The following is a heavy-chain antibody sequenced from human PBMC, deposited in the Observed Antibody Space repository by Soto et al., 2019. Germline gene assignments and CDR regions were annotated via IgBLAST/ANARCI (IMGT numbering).Heavy chain of an antibody. Sequence: QVQLQESGPGLVKPSETLSLTCTVSGGSISSYYWSWIRQPPGKGLEWIGYFYYSGNTNYNPSLNSRVTISADTSKNHLSLKLNSVTAADTAVYYCARKFYFGSGSYSLDAFDIWGQGTVVTVSS. D-gene: IGHD3-10*01. CDR1: GGSISSYY. V-gene: IGHV4-59*01. CDR2: FYYSGNT. CDR3: ARKFYFGSGSYSLDAFDI. J-gene: IGHJ3*02.